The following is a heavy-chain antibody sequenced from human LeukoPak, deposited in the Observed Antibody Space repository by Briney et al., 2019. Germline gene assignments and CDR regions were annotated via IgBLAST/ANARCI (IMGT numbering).Heavy chain of an antibody. V-gene: IGHV4-38-2*02. CDR2: IYHSGST. J-gene: IGHJ4*02. CDR1: GYSISSGYY. D-gene: IGHD3-10*01. CDR3: ARDNYYGSGSYQT. Sequence: SETLSLTCTVSGYSISSGYYWGGIRQPPGKGLEWIGSIYHSGSTYYNPSLKSRVTISVDTSKNQFSLKLSSVTAADTAVYYCARDNYYGSGSYQTWGQGTLVTVSS.